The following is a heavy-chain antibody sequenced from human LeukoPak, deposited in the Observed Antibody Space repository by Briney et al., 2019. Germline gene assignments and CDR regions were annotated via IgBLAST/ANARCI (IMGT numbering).Heavy chain of an antibody. J-gene: IGHJ6*03. V-gene: IGHV4-39*01. CDR2: LYYGST. CDR1: GGSISNNPYY. D-gene: IGHD3-9*01. CDR3: ARLVSYDVVTENFYKYYMDV. Sequence: LETVSLTCTVSGGSISNNPYYWVWLPQPPGKRLEWSGGLYYGSTFYNPSLQSRVTMSVDAMKNQVTLKVTSVTATDTAVYYCARLVSYDVVTENFYKYYMDVWGKGTTVTVSS.